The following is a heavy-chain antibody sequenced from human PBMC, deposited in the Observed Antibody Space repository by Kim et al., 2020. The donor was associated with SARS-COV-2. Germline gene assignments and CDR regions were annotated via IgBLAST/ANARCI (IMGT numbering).Heavy chain of an antibody. V-gene: IGHV3-74*01. Sequence: GGSLRLSCAASGFSSSSYWINWVRQPPGKGLEWVSRISSDGSITHYADSVKGRFTMSRDRAENTLYLQMNSLSAEDTGVYYCARGMVRCGFDVGGRETRVSVS. D-gene: IGHD2-8*01. CDR2: ISSDGSIT. J-gene: IGHJ6*02. CDR3: ARGMVRCGFDV. CDR1: GFSSSSYW.